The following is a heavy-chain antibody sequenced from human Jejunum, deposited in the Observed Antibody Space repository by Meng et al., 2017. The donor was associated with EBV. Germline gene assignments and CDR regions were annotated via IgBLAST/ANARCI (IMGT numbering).Heavy chain of an antibody. CDR2: IYHSGSA. J-gene: IGHJ4*02. CDR3: ARGYVAYPD. Sequence: QLQLQESGSGLVKPSQTLSLTCTVSGGSISSGANSWHWIRQPPGKGLECIGYIYHSGSAYYNPSLKSRVTLSVDRSKNQFSLKLTSVTATDTAVYYCARGYVAYPDWGQGTLVTVSS. D-gene: IGHD3-9*01. CDR1: GGSISSGANS. V-gene: IGHV4-30-2*01.